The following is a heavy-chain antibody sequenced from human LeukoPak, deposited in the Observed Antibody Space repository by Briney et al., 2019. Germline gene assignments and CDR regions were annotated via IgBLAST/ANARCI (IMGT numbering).Heavy chain of an antibody. D-gene: IGHD2-2*02. CDR2: TYYGGST. Sequence: SETLSLTCTVSSDSISSYYWSWIRQPPGKGLEWIGYTYYGGSTDYSPSLKCRLTISVDTAKNQFPLKLSSVTAADTAVYYCAIGTYTDPFFDYWGQGTLVTVSS. CDR3: AIGTYTDPFFDY. CDR1: SDSISSYY. V-gene: IGHV4-59*01. J-gene: IGHJ4*02.